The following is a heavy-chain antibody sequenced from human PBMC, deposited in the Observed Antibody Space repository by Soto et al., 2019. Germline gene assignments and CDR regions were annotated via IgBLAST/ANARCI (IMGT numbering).Heavy chain of an antibody. J-gene: IGHJ4*02. Sequence: GASVKVSCKASGYTFTTYGISWVRQAPGQGLEWMGWMSAYNGNTNYAQNFQGRVTMTRDTSTSTAYMELRSLRSDDTAVYFCAKEGQHCSGGNCYSTHFENWGQGTMVTVSS. CDR3: AKEGQHCSGGNCYSTHFEN. CDR1: GYTFTTYG. CDR2: MSAYNGNT. V-gene: IGHV1-18*01. D-gene: IGHD2-15*01.